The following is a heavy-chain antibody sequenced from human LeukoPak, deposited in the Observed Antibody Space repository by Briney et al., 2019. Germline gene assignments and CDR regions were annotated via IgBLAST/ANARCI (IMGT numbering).Heavy chain of an antibody. CDR2: IYTSGST. D-gene: IGHD1-26*01. CDR3: ARRGAGGWFDP. V-gene: IGHV4-4*07. Sequence: SDTLSLTCTVSGGSISSYYWGWIRQPAGKGLEWIGRIYTSGSTNYNPSLKSRVPMSVDTSKNQFSLKLSSVTAADTAVYYCARRGAGGWFDPWGQGTLVTVSS. CDR1: GGSISSYY. J-gene: IGHJ5*02.